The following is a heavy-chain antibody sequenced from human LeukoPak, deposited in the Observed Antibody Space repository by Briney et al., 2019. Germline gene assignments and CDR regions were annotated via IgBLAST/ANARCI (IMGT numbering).Heavy chain of an antibody. D-gene: IGHD6-19*01. Sequence: ASVKVSCKASGYTLTSYDINWVRQATGQGLEWMGWVNPNSGRTGYAQNFQGRITITRNTSISTAYMELSSLRSEDTAVYYCATGVGQWPHYWGQGTLVTVSS. CDR2: VNPNSGRT. CDR3: ATGVGQWPHY. V-gene: IGHV1-8*01. CDR1: GYTLTSYD. J-gene: IGHJ4*02.